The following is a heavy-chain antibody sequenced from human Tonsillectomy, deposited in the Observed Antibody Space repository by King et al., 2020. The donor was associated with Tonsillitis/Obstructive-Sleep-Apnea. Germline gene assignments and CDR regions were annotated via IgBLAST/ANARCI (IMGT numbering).Heavy chain of an antibody. V-gene: IGHV3-23*04. CDR1: GFTFRSYA. J-gene: IGHJ4*02. D-gene: IGHD2-2*01. CDR3: AKSASAIVVAPAAFDY. Sequence: VQLVESGGGLVQPGGSLRLSCVASGFTFRSYALTWVRQAPGRGLEWVSTISGGGDSKYYADSVKGRFTISRDYSKNTLYLQMNSLRADDTAVYYCAKSASAIVVAPAAFDYWGQGTLVTVSS. CDR2: ISGGGDSK.